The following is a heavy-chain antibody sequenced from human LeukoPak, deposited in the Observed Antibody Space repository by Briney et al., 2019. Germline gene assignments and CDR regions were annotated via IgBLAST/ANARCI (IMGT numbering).Heavy chain of an antibody. V-gene: IGHV1-18*01. CDR2: ISAYNGNT. CDR3: ARRIVATINNYYYSYLDV. CDR1: GYTFTSYG. D-gene: IGHD5-12*01. Sequence: GASVKVSCKASGYTFTSYGISWVRQAPGQGLEWMGWISAYNGNTNYAQKLQGRVTMTTDTSTSTAYMELRSLRSDDTAVYYCARRIVATINNYYYSYLDVWGKGTTVTVSS. J-gene: IGHJ6*03.